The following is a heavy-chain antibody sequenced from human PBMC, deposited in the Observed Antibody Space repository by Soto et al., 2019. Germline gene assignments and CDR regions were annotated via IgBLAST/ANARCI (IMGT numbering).Heavy chain of an antibody. D-gene: IGHD4-17*01. Sequence: SETLSLTCTVSGGSISTNYWSWIRQPPGKGLEWIGYISSSGYTNYDASLKSRITISIDTSKNQFSLKLTSVTAADTAVYYCASLHGARFDPWGQGTLVTVSS. CDR1: GGSISTNY. J-gene: IGHJ5*02. CDR2: ISSSGYT. V-gene: IGHV4-4*08. CDR3: ASLHGARFDP.